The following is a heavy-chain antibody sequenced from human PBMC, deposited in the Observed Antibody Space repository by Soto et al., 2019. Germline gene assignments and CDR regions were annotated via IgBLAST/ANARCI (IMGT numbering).Heavy chain of an antibody. D-gene: IGHD6-13*01. CDR3: AGGLPAAGGWFDP. J-gene: IGHJ5*02. Sequence: SETLSLTCAVSGGSISSGGDSWSWIRQPPGKGLEWIGYIYHSGSTYYNPSLKSRVTISVDRSKNQFSLKLSSVTAADTAVYYCAGGLPAAGGWFDPWGQGTLVTVS. CDR1: GGSISSGGDS. V-gene: IGHV4-30-2*01. CDR2: IYHSGST.